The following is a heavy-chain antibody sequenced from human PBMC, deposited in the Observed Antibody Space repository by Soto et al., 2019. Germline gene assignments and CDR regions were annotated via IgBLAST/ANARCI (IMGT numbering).Heavy chain of an antibody. CDR2: IYYSGST. V-gene: IGHV4-39*01. J-gene: IGHJ4*02. CDR1: GGSISSSSYY. D-gene: IGHD6-13*01. Sequence: QLQLQESGPGLVKPSETLSLTCTVSGGSISSSSYYWGWIRQPPGKGLEWIGSIYYSGSTYYNPSLKSRVTISVDTSKNQFSLKLSSVTAADTAVYYCARQSALGKQQLVRGFDYWGQGTLVTVSS. CDR3: ARQSALGKQQLVRGFDY.